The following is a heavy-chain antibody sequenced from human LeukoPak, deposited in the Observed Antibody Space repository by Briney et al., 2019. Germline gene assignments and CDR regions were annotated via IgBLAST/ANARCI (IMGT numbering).Heavy chain of an antibody. CDR3: AKIMVRGVNPYYYGMDV. D-gene: IGHD3-10*01. V-gene: IGHV3-30*02. Sequence: GGSLNLSCAASGFTFSSYGMHWFRQAPAKGLEWVAFIRYDGSNKYYADSVKGRFTISRDNSKNTLYLQMNSLRAEDTAVYYCAKIMVRGVNPYYYGMDVWGQGTTVTVSS. CDR1: GFTFSSYG. CDR2: IRYDGSNK. J-gene: IGHJ6*02.